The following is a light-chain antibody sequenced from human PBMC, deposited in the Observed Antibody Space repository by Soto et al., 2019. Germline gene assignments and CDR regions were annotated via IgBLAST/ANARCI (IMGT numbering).Light chain of an antibody. V-gene: IGLV2-11*01. CDR2: DVS. CDR3: CSYAGSYTLYV. Sequence: QSALTQPRSVSGSPGQSVTISCTGTSSDVGSYNYVSWYQQHPGKAPQLMIFDVSERPSGVPDRFSGSKSGNTASLTISGLQAEDEADYYCCSYAGSYTLYVFVPGTKLTVL. CDR1: SSDVGSYNY. J-gene: IGLJ1*01.